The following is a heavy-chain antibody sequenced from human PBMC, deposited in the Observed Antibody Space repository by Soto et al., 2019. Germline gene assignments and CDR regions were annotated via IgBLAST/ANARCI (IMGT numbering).Heavy chain of an antibody. CDR2: IYYSGST. J-gene: IGHJ4*02. CDR1: GASSTSDY. CDR3: ARHRTLRYFDWLSADFDY. Sequence: SETLSLTCSVSGASSTSDYWSWIREPPGKGLERIAYIYYSGSTSYNPSLKSRVSISLDTSKNQFSLKLSSVTAADTAVYYCARHRTLRYFDWLSADFDYWGQGTRVTVS. D-gene: IGHD3-9*01. V-gene: IGHV4-59*01.